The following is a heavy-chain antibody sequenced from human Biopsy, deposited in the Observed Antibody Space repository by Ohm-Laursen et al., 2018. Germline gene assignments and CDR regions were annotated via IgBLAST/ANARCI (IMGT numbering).Heavy chain of an antibody. CDR3: ARGGSNYPDY. CDR1: GYTFRNHG. Sequence: SVKVSCKTSGYTFRNHGISWVRQAPGRDLEWMGWISTWDAHTSYAQKVQGRVTLTIDTSTSTGYMELRSLRSDDTAVYYCARGGSNYPDYWGQGTLVTVSP. D-gene: IGHD3-16*01. V-gene: IGHV1-18*01. CDR2: ISTWDAHT. J-gene: IGHJ4*02.